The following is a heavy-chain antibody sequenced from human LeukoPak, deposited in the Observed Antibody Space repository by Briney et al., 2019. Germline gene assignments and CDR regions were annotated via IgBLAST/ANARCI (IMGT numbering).Heavy chain of an antibody. CDR2: IYYSGST. CDR3: AREGSGYYPLYYFDY. Sequence: PSETLSLTCTVSGGPISSYYWSWIRQPPGKGLEWIGYIYYSGSTNYNPSLKSRVTISVDTSKNQFSLKLSSVTAADTAVYYCAREGSGYYPLYYFDYWGQGTLVTVSS. V-gene: IGHV4-59*01. CDR1: GGPISSYY. D-gene: IGHD3-22*01. J-gene: IGHJ4*02.